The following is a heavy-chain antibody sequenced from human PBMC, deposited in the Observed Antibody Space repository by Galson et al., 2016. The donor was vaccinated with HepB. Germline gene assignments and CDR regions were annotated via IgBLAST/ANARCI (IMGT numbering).Heavy chain of an antibody. V-gene: IGHV6-1*01. CDR1: GDSVSSSTAA. D-gene: IGHD6-6*01. J-gene: IGHJ6*02. CDR2: TYYRSKWYL. Sequence: CAISGDSVSSSTAAWNWIRQSPSRGLEWLGRTYYRSKWYLEYAVSVKSRITISPDTSKNQFSLQLNFVTPEDTAVYYCVRLIATPVYGLDVWGQGTTVTVSS. CDR3: VRLIATPVYGLDV.